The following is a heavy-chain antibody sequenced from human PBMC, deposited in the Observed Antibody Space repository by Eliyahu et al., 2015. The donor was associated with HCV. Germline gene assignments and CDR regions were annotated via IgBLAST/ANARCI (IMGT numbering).Heavy chain of an antibody. J-gene: IGHJ5*02. CDR1: GYSFTSYW. D-gene: IGHD2-2*01. V-gene: IGHV5-51*01. Sequence: EVQLVQSGAEVKKPGXSLKISCKGSGYSFTSYWIGXXXXXPGKGLEWMGIIYPGDSDTRYSPSFQGQVTISADKSISTAYLQWSSLKASDTAMYYCARCRTYCSSTSCYSGHIFDPWGQGTLVTVSS. CDR2: IYPGDSDT. CDR3: ARCRTYCSSTSCYSGHIFDP.